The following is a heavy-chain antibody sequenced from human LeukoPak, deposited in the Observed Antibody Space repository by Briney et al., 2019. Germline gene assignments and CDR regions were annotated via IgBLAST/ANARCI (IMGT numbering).Heavy chain of an antibody. CDR1: GYTFTNYD. CDR2: MNPNSDNT. D-gene: IGHD3-10*01. V-gene: IGHV1-8*03. CDR3: ATGTADAFDI. J-gene: IGHJ3*02. Sequence: ASVKVSCKASGYTFTNYDINWMRQATGQGLEWMGFMNPNSDNTGYAQKFQGRLTITRSTSISTAYMELSSLTSEDTAVYYCATGTADAFDIWGQGTMVTVSS.